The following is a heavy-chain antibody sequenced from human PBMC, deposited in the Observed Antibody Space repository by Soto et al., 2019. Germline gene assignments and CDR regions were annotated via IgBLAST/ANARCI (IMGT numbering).Heavy chain of an antibody. J-gene: IGHJ4*02. Sequence: QVQLVQSGAEVKKPGSSVKVSCKASGGSFGNSAINWVRQTPGQGLKWLGGFIPVYRTLNYAQKFQGRVTITADESTGTAYMTLSSLASDDTAVYYCATGVIWIGYFTVDSWGQGTRVTVSS. CDR2: FIPVYRTL. V-gene: IGHV1-69*01. CDR3: ATGVIWIGYFTVDS. D-gene: IGHD3-3*01. CDR1: GGSFGNSA.